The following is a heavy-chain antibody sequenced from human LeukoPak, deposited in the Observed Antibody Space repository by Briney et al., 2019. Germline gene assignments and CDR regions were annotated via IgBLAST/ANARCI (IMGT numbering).Heavy chain of an antibody. CDR1: GGTFSSYA. D-gene: IGHD5-18*01. Sequence: GASVKVSCKASGGTFSSYAISWVRQAPGQGLEWMGRIIPILGIANYAQKFQGRVAITADKSTSTACMELSSLRSEDTAVYYCARDHPAMANFDYWGQGTLVTVSS. CDR3: ARDHPAMANFDY. V-gene: IGHV1-69*04. CDR2: IIPILGIA. J-gene: IGHJ4*02.